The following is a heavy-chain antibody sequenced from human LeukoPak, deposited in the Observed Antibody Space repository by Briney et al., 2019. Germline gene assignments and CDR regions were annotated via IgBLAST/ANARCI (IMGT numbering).Heavy chain of an antibody. J-gene: IGHJ3*02. CDR1: GGSISSYY. D-gene: IGHD2/OR15-2a*01. CDR2: IYTSGST. CDR3: ARDSFGFRAFDI. V-gene: IGHV4-4*07. Sequence: KASETLSLTCSVSGGSISSYYWSWIRQPAGKGLEWIGRIYTSGSTNYNPSLKSRVTMSVDTSKDQISLNLSSVTAADTAVYYCARDSFGFRAFDIWGQGTMIPVSS.